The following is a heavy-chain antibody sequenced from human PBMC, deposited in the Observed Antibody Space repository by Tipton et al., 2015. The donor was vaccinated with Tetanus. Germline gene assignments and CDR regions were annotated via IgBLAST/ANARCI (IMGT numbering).Heavy chain of an antibody. CDR1: GFSFSNYR. D-gene: IGHD1-1*01. J-gene: IGHJ4*02. Sequence: SLRLSCAASGFSFSNYRMSWIRQAPGKGLEWVSSISSTSAYIYYTDSVKGRFTISRDNAKSALYLQMNSLRAEDTAVYYCATGGTFDFWGQGTLVAVSS. CDR3: ATGGTFDF. CDR2: ISSTSAYI. V-gene: IGHV3-21*01.